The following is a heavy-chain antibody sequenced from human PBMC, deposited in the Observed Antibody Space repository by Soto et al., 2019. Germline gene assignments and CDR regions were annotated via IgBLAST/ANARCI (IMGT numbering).Heavy chain of an antibody. CDR3: ARGVAGTGFDL. CDR2: TYYRSNWRH. V-gene: IGHV6-1*01. D-gene: IGHD6-19*01. CDR1: GDSVSSNSAA. J-gene: IGHJ4*02. Sequence: SQTLTLTCAISGDSVSSNSAAWNWIRSSPSRGLEWLGRTYYRSNWRHDYAVSVKSRITVNPDTSKNHFSLQLNSVTPDDTAVYYCARGVAGTGFDLWGQGTLVTVSS.